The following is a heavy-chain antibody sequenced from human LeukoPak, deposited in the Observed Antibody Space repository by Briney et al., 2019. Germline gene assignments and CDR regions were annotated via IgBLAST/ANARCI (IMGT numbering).Heavy chain of an antibody. V-gene: IGHV3-7*04. CDR2: IKQHGSEK. Sequence: PGGSLRLSCAASGFTFSTYWMTWVRQAPGKGLEWVANIKQHGSEKYYVDSVKGRFTISRDNAKNSLYLQMNSLRAEDTAVYYCARVNYDILTGYLSYFDYWGQGTLVTVSS. CDR1: GFTFSTYW. J-gene: IGHJ4*02. CDR3: ARVNYDILTGYLSYFDY. D-gene: IGHD3-9*01.